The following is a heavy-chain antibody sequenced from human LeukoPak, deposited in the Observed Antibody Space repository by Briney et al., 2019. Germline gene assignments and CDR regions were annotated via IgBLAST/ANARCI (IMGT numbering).Heavy chain of an antibody. Sequence: PGGSLRLSCAASGFTFSSYWMSWVRQAPGKGLEWVSAISGSGGSTYYADSVKGRFTISRDNSKNTLYLQMNSLRAEDTAVYYCAAGYGDYDPFDYWGQGTLVTVSS. J-gene: IGHJ4*02. CDR3: AAGYGDYDPFDY. D-gene: IGHD4-17*01. CDR1: GFTFSSYW. CDR2: ISGSGGST. V-gene: IGHV3-23*01.